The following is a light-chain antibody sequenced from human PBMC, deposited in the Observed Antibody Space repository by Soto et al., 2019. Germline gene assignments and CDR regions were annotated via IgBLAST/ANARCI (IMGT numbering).Light chain of an antibody. CDR3: QQYGSSPRIS. V-gene: IGKV3-20*01. Sequence: EIVLTQSPGTLSLSPGERATLSCRASQSVSSSYLAWYQQKPGQAPRLLIYGASSRATGIPDRFSRSGSGTEFTLTISSLQSEDFAVYYCQQYGSSPRISFGQGTRLEIK. J-gene: IGKJ5*01. CDR1: QSVSSSY. CDR2: GAS.